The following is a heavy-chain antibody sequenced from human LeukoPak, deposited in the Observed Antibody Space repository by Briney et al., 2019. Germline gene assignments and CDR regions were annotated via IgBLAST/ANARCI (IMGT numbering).Heavy chain of an antibody. CDR1: GFTFSTYA. V-gene: IGHV3-23*01. D-gene: IGHD2-2*01. J-gene: IGHJ4*02. CDR2: INGDGGST. Sequence: GGSLRLSCAASGFTFSTYAMSWVRQAPGQGLEWVSSINGDGGSTYYAESVKGRFTVSRDNSTNTLYLQMDSLRAEDTAVYYCAKRPDCSTTNCFRFEYWGQGTLVTVSS. CDR3: AKRPDCSTTNCFRFEY.